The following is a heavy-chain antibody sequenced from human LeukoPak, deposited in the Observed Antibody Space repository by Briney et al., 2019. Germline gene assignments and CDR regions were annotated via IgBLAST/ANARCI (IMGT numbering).Heavy chain of an antibody. CDR1: AESFSGYY. CDR2: INHSGST. J-gene: IGHJ4*02. Sequence: SETLSPTCAVYAESFSGYYCSWIPQPPGKGLEWIGEINHSGSTNYNPSLKNWVSISVDTSKNQFSLKRSSVTATDTAVYYCARYTVVTSSFDYSGEGSLVSASS. V-gene: IGHV4-34*01. CDR3: ARYTVVTSSFDY. D-gene: IGHD4-23*01.